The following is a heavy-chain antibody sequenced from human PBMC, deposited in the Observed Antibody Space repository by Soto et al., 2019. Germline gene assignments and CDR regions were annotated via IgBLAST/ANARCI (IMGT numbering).Heavy chain of an antibody. V-gene: IGHV1-18*01. CDR2: ISAYNGNT. Sequence: QVQLVQSGAEVKKPGASVKVSCKASGYTFTSYGISWVRQAPGQGLERMGWISAYNGNTNYAQKLQGRVTMTTDTSTSTAYMELRSVRSVDTAVYYCARDTSIVVVVAATIGCFDPWGQGTLVTVSS. J-gene: IGHJ5*02. D-gene: IGHD2-15*01. CDR1: GYTFTSYG. CDR3: ARDTSIVVVVAATIGCFDP.